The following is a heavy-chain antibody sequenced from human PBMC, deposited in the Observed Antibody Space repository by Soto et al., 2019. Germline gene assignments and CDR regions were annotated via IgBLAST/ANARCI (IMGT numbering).Heavy chain of an antibody. J-gene: IGHJ4*02. CDR2: IYHSGST. CDR1: GGSISSGGYS. Sequence: PSETLSLTCAVSGGSISSGGYSWSWIRQPPGKGLEWIGYIYHSGSTYYNPSLKSRVTISVDRSKNQFSLKLSSVTAADTAVYYCARRVLVRGFDYWGQGTLVTVSS. CDR3: ARRVLVRGFDY. D-gene: IGHD3-10*01. V-gene: IGHV4-30-2*01.